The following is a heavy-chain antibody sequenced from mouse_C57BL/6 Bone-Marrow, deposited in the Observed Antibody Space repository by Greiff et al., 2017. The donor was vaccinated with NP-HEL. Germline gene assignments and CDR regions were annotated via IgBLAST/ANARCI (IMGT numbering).Heavy chain of an antibody. CDR2: INYDGSST. Sequence: DVKLVESEGGLVQPGRSMKLSCTASGFTFSDYYMAWVRQVPEKGLEWVANINYDGSSTYYLDSLKSRFIISRDNAKNILYLQMSSLKSEDTATYYCARAGDYDVDYYFDYWGQGTTLTVSS. J-gene: IGHJ2*01. D-gene: IGHD2-4*01. CDR3: ARAGDYDVDYYFDY. CDR1: GFTFSDYY. V-gene: IGHV5-16*01.